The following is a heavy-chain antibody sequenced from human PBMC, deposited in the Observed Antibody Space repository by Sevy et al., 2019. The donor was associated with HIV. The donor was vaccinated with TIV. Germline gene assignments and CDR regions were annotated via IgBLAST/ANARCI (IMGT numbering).Heavy chain of an antibody. V-gene: IGHV1-2*02. CDR1: GYTFTGYY. J-gene: IGHJ4*02. CDR3: ARDHGRFLEWLDFDY. Sequence: TSVKVSCKASGYTFTGYYMHWVRQAPGQGLEWMGWINPNSGGTNYAQKFQGRVTMTRDTSISTAYMELSRLRSDDTAVYYCARDHGRFLEWLDFDYWGQGTLVTVSS. D-gene: IGHD3-3*01. CDR2: INPNSGGT.